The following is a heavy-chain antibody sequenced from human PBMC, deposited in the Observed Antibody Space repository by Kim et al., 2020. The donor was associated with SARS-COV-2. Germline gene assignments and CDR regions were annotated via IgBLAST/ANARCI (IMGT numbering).Heavy chain of an antibody. V-gene: IGHV3-33*06. CDR3: AKCVMDGSGGENYYGMDV. CDR1: GFTFSSYG. D-gene: IGHD3-10*01. J-gene: IGHJ6*02. CDR2: IWYDGSNK. Sequence: GGSLRLSCAASGFTFSSYGMHWVRQAPGKGLEWVAVIWYDGSNKYYADSVKGRFTISRDNSKNTLYLQMNSLRAEDSALYYCAKCVMDGSGGENYYGMDVWGQGTTVTVSS.